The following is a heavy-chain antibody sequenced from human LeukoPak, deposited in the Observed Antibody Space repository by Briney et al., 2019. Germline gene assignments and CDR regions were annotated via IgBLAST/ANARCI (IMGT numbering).Heavy chain of an antibody. D-gene: IGHD1-26*01. CDR2: ISWNSGSI. V-gene: IGHV3-9*01. CDR3: AKDSYSGSYDY. Sequence: PGRSLRLSSAASGFTFDDYAMHWVRQAPGKGLEWVSGISWNSGSIGYADSVKGRFTISRDNAKNSLYLQMNSLRAEDTALYYCAKDSYSGSYDYWGQGTLVTVSS. CDR1: GFTFDDYA. J-gene: IGHJ4*02.